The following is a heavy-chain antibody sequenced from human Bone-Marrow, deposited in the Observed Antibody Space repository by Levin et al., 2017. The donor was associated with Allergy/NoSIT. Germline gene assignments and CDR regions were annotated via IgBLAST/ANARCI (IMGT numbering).Heavy chain of an antibody. CDR1: GFTFSSYS. Sequence: LSLTCAASGFTFSSYSMNWVRQAPGKGLEWVSSISSSSSYIYYADSVKGRFTISRDNAKNSLYLQMNSLRAEDTAVYYCARDKTKGSIAVAGFDYWGQGTLVTVSS. D-gene: IGHD6-19*01. J-gene: IGHJ4*02. CDR3: ARDKTKGSIAVAGFDY. V-gene: IGHV3-21*01. CDR2: ISSSSSYI.